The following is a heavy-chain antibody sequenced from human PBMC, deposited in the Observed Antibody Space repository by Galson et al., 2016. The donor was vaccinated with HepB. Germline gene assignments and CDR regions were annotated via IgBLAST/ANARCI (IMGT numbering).Heavy chain of an antibody. CDR2: ISHNNYNM. Sequence: SLRLSCAASGFTFSNYSLIWVRQAPGKGLEWVSYISHNNYNMYYVDSVKGRFTISRDNAKNSLYLHMNSLRGEDTAVYYCARGPPVGLSGYGPDLWGQGTLVTVSS. CDR1: GFTFSNYS. CDR3: ARGPPVGLSGYGPDL. J-gene: IGHJ5*02. D-gene: IGHD5-12*01. V-gene: IGHV3-48*01.